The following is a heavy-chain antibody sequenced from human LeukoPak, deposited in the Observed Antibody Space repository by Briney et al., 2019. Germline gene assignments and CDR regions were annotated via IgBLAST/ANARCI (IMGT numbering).Heavy chain of an antibody. CDR3: ARGDFWSCAPTD. V-gene: IGHV4-59*07. J-gene: IGHJ4*02. D-gene: IGHD3-3*01. CDR1: GGSISRYY. Sequence: KPTDPLSLTCTVSGGSISRYYWSWIRQPPGTGLEWIGYIYYTRRADYNPSLKSRVSMSVDRSKNQFSLRVNSMTAADTAVYYCARGDFWSCAPTDWGQGTLVTVFS. CDR2: IYYTRRA.